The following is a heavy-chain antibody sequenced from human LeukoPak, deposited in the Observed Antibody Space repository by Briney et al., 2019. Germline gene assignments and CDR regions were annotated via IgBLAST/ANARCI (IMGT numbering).Heavy chain of an antibody. V-gene: IGHV1-2*02. D-gene: IGHD2-8*01. CDR2: INTKSGAT. J-gene: IGHJ5*02. CDR3: ARDVGSCSNGVCFSNGDNWFDP. CDR1: GYTLTGYC. Sequence: ASVKVSCKASGYTLTGYCMHWVRQAPGQGLEWLGWINTKSGATNYAQNFQGRVTMTRDTSMSTTYMELKRLRSDDTAVYYCARDVGSCSNGVCFSNGDNWFDPWGQGTLVTVSS.